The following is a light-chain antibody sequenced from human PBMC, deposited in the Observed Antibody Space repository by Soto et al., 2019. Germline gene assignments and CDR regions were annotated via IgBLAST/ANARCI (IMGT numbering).Light chain of an antibody. V-gene: IGKV1-39*01. J-gene: IGKJ1*01. CDR3: QQYNSFWT. CDR1: QSISSY. Sequence: DIQMTQSPSSLSASVGDRVTITCRASQSISSYLNWYQQKPGKAPKLLIYAASSLQSGVPSRFSGSGSGTDFTLTIRSLQPEDFATYYCQQYNSFWTFGQGTKVDIK. CDR2: AAS.